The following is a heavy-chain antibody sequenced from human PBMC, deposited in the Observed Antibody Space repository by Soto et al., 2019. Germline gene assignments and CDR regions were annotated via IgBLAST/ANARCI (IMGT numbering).Heavy chain of an antibody. D-gene: IGHD3-22*01. V-gene: IGHV4-30-4*01. J-gene: IGHJ4*02. CDR3: ARSVYGSSGYYFDY. CDR2: IYYSGSS. CDR1: GGSTSSGDYY. Sequence: PSETLSLTCTVSGGSTSSGDYYWRWIRQPPGKGLEWIGYIYYSGSSRYNTSLKSRVSISVDTTKDQSSLKLSSVPATDTAVYYCARSVYGSSGYYFDYWSQGSLVAVSS.